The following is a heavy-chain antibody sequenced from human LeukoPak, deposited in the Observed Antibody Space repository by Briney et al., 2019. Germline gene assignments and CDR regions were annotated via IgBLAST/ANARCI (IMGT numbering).Heavy chain of an antibody. V-gene: IGHV4-4*07. J-gene: IGHJ4*02. D-gene: IGHD1-1*01. Sequence: SETLSLTCTVSGGSISSYYWSWIRQPAGKGLEWIGRIYTSGSTNYNPTLKSRVTMSVDTSKNQFSLKLSSVTAADTAVYYCARVAPDFARYDYWGQGTLVTVSA. CDR3: ARVAPDFARYDY. CDR2: IYTSGST. CDR1: GGSISSYY.